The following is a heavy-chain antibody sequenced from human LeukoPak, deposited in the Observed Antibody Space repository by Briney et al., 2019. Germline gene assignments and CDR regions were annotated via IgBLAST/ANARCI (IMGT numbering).Heavy chain of an antibody. J-gene: IGHJ4*02. CDR2: ISSDGTST. CDR3: AEERWLQFDH. Sequence: AGGSLRLSCEASGIIFSTTGMHWVRQAPGKGLAWVARISSDGTSTHYADSVKGRFTISRDNSKNTLFLEMNSLRLEDTAVYYCAEERWLQFDHWGQGTLVTVSS. D-gene: IGHD5-24*01. V-gene: IGHV3-30*18. CDR1: GIIFSTTG.